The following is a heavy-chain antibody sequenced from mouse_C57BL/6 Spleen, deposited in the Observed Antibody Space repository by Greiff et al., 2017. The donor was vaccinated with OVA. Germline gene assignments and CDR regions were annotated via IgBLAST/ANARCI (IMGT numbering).Heavy chain of an antibody. CDR1: GYTFTDYY. CDR2: IYPGSGNT. D-gene: IGHD2-1*01. CDR3: ARGGGNDY. J-gene: IGHJ2*01. V-gene: IGHV1-76*01. Sequence: VQLQQSGAELVRPGASVKLSCKASGYTFTDYYINWVKQRPGQGLEWIARIYPGSGNTYYNEKFKGKATLTAEKSSSTAYMQLSSLTSEDSAVYFCARGGGNDYWGQGTTLTVSS.